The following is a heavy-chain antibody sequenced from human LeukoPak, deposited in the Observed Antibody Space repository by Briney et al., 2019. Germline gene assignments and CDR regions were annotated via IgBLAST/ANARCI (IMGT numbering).Heavy chain of an antibody. J-gene: IGHJ4*02. D-gene: IGHD1-14*01. CDR1: GFPFNSFW. Sequence: GGSLRLSCAAPGFPFNSFWMHWVRQAPGKGLVWVSDMNEYSTTIRYADSVKGRFTISRDNAKSILYLQMNNLRAEDTAMYFCARGGVNPVDHWGQGTLVTVSS. V-gene: IGHV3-74*01. CDR2: MNEYSTTI. CDR3: ARGGVNPVDH.